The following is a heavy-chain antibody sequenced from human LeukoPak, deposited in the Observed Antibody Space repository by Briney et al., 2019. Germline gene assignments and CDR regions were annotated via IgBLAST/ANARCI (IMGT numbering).Heavy chain of an antibody. Sequence: GGSLRLSCAASEFTFSSYWMTLVRQAPGKGLEWVANIGKDGSEKNYMDSVKGRFTISRDNAKNSLYLQMNSLRAEDTAVYYCAKDGNVWGSYQNPDYWGQGTLVTVSS. D-gene: IGHD3-16*02. V-gene: IGHV3-7*01. J-gene: IGHJ4*02. CDR2: IGKDGSEK. CDR3: AKDGNVWGSYQNPDY. CDR1: EFTFSSYW.